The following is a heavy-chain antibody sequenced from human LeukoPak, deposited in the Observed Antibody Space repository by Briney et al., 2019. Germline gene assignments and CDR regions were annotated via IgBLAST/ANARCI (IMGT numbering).Heavy chain of an antibody. CDR3: ARDYYDSSGYYYLLGY. CDR2: IWYDGSNK. Sequence: XAMXWXRQXPXXXXEXVAXIWYDGSNKYYADSVKGRFTISRDNSKNPLYLQMNSLRAEDTAVYYCARDYYDSSGYYYLLGYWGQGTLVTVSS. CDR1: XA. V-gene: IGHV3-33*01. D-gene: IGHD3-22*01. J-gene: IGHJ4*02.